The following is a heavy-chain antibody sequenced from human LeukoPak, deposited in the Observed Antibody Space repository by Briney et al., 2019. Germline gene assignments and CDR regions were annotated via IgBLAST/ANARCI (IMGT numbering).Heavy chain of an antibody. CDR2: IYSGGST. CDR3: ARDRGSGWYGGNDAFDI. Sequence: PGGSLRLSCAASGFIVSSNYMSWVRQAPGKGLEWVSVIYSGGSTYYADSVKGRFTISRDNSKNTLYLQMNSLRAEDTAVYYCARDRGSGWYGGNDAFDIWGQGTMVTVSS. V-gene: IGHV3-66*01. J-gene: IGHJ3*02. CDR1: GFIVSSNY. D-gene: IGHD6-19*01.